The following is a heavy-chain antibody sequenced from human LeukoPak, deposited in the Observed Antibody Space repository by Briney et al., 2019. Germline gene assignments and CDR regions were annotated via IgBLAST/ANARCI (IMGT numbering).Heavy chain of an antibody. CDR2: ISGSGGNI. CDR1: GFTFSSYA. V-gene: IGHV3-23*01. D-gene: IGHD3-16*01. CDR3: ASGGVVYGACCDF. Sequence: PGGFLRLSCAASGFTFSSYAMSWVRQAPGKGLEWVSAISGSGGNIYHADFVKGRFTISRDNHKNTLYLQMNSLGVEDTAVYYCASGGVVYGACCDFWGQGTLVTVSS. J-gene: IGHJ4*02.